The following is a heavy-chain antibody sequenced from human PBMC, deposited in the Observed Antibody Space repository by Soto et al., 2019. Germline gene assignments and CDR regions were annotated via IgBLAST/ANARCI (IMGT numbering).Heavy chain of an antibody. V-gene: IGHV1-18*01. Sequence: QVQLVQSGGEVKKPGASVKISCKTSGYMFTTYGITWVRQAPGQGLEWMGWINTDHGNTNYAQNLQGRGTMNADTSASTVYMGLRGLRSDDTYVYYCARSVGWYSDIWGRGTLVTVSS. J-gene: IGHJ2*01. CDR1: GYMFTTYG. CDR3: ARSVGWYSDI. CDR2: INTDHGNT.